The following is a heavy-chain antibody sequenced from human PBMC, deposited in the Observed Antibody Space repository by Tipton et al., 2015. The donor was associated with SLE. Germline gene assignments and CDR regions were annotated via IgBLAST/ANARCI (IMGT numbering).Heavy chain of an antibody. D-gene: IGHD2-15*01. CDR3: ARDGYCGAGRCFDWCFDL. Sequence: LRLSCTVSGGSISGYYWSWVRQPPGQGLEWIGYIHYRGSTNYNPSLKSRVTISLDTSENQFSLKLSSVTAAGTAVYYCARDGYCGAGRCFDWCFDLWGRGALVTVSS. J-gene: IGHJ2*01. V-gene: IGHV4-59*01. CDR1: GGSISGYY. CDR2: IHYRGST.